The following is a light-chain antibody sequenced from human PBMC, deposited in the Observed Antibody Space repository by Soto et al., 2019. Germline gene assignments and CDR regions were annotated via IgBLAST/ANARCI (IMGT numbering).Light chain of an antibody. Sequence: DIQMTQSPSSLSASVGDRVTITCQASQDISNYLNWYQQKPGQAPKLLIYDASNLETGVPSRFSGSGSGTDFTFTISSLQPEDIATHYCQLGYTFGQGTKLEIK. J-gene: IGKJ2*01. CDR2: DAS. V-gene: IGKV1-33*01. CDR3: QLGYT. CDR1: QDISNY.